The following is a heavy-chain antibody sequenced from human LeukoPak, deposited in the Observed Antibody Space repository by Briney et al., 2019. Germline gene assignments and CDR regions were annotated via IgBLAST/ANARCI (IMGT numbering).Heavy chain of an antibody. Sequence: GESLKISCKVSGYSFTSYCIGWVRQMPGKGLEWMGIIYPGDSGPTYSPSFQGQVTISVDKSINTAYLQWSSPQASDTAMYYCGMSGDRVPLQDDVFDVWGQGTMVTVST. D-gene: IGHD1-26*01. V-gene: IGHV5-51*01. CDR1: GYSFTSYC. CDR3: GMSGDRVPLQDDVFDV. CDR2: IYPGDSGP. J-gene: IGHJ3*01.